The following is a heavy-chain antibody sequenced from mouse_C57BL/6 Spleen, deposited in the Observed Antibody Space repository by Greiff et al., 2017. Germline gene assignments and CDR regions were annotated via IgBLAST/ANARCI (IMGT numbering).Heavy chain of an antibody. CDR1: GFNIKDYY. J-gene: IGHJ2*01. V-gene: IGHV14-2*01. CDR3: AREVTTVVADD. CDR2: IDPEDGET. Sequence: VQLQQSGAELVKPGASVKLSCTASGFNIKDYYMHWVQQRTEQGLEWIGRIDPEDGETKYAQTFQGKATITADPSSNTAYRQLSSLTSEDTAVYYWAREVTTVVADDGGQGATLTVSS. D-gene: IGHD1-1*01.